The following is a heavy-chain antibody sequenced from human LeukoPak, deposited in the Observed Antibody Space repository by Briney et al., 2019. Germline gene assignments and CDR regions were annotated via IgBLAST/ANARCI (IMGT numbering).Heavy chain of an antibody. CDR1: GYTFSNYG. CDR3: ARASIRCGYSSSQRYCWFDP. D-gene: IGHD6-13*01. J-gene: IGHJ5*02. V-gene: IGHV1-18*01. Sequence: ASVKVSCKASGYTFSNYGISWVRQAPGQGLEWMGWISSYNDNTNYAQKLQGRVTMTTDTSTSTAYMELRSLRSDDTAVYYCARASIRCGYSSSQRYCWFDPWGQGTLVTVSS. CDR2: ISSYNDNT.